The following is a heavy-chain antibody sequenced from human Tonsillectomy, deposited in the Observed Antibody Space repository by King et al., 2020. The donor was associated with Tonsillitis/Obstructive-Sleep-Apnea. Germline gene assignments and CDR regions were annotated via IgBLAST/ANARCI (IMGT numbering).Heavy chain of an antibody. J-gene: IGHJ3*02. V-gene: IGHV3-9*01. CDR1: GFTFDDYA. CDR3: AKDMXXXIXXVITXXLAXXI. CDR2: ISWKSGTI. Sequence: QLVQSGGGLVQPGRSLRLSCAASGFTFDDYAMHWVRQAPGKGLEWVSGISWKSGTIAYADSVKGRFTISRDNAKNSLYLQMNSLRAEDTALYYCAKDMXXXIXXVITXXLAXXIWGXXTMXTVS. D-gene: IGHD3-22*01.